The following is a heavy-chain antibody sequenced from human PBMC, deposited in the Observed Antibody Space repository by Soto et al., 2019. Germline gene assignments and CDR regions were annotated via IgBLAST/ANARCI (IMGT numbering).Heavy chain of an antibody. CDR3: ARELSSGWFDP. CDR2: ISSSSTI. Sequence: HPGGSLRLSCAASGFTFSSYSMNWVRQAPGKGLEWVSYISSSSTIYYADSVKGRFTISRDNAKNSLYLQMNSLRDEDTAVYYCARELSSGWFDPWGQGTLVTVSS. J-gene: IGHJ5*02. D-gene: IGHD3-10*01. CDR1: GFTFSSYS. V-gene: IGHV3-48*02.